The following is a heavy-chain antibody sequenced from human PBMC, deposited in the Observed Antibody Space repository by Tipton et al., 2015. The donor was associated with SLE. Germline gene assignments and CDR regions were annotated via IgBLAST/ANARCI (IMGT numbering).Heavy chain of an antibody. D-gene: IGHD5-24*01. J-gene: IGHJ3*02. CDR2: IYSGGTT. CDR1: GFSVSGHY. Sequence: SLRLSCAASGFSVSGHYMSWVRQAPGKGLEWVSVIYSGGTTYYADSVKGRFTISRDSSENTLYLQMNSLRAEDTAVYYCARDKGPVEMATIFAFDIWGQGTMFTVSS. CDR3: ARDKGPVEMATIFAFDI. V-gene: IGHV3-66*02.